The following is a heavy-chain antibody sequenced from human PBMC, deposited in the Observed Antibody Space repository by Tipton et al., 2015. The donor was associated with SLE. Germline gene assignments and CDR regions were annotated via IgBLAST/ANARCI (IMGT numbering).Heavy chain of an antibody. V-gene: IGHV4-34*01. CDR2: INHSGST. CDR3: ARDYDRSGSLYYMDV. CDR1: GGSFSGYY. Sequence: TLSLTCAVYGGSFSGYYWSWIRQPPGKGVGWVGEINHSGSTNYNPSLKSRVTISVDTSKNQLSLKLSAVTAADTAVYYCARDYDRSGSLYYMDVWGKGTTVTVSS. D-gene: IGHD3-22*01. J-gene: IGHJ6*03.